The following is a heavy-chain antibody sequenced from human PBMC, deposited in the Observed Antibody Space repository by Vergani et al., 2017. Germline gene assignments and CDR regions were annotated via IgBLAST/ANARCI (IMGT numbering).Heavy chain of an antibody. CDR3: VSKRGACRAAYCHSYDF. D-gene: IGHD2-15*01. V-gene: IGHV4-39*01. CDR1: GDSVISTDYH. J-gene: IGHJ4*02. Sequence: QVQLQESGPGLVKPSETLSLTCTVSGDSVISTDYHWGWIRQPPGKGLEWIGSMDYSGSTSYNQSLESRISISFETPKNQFSLRLTSVTAADTAVYYWVSKRGACRAAYCHSYDFWGPGTLVGVSS. CDR2: MDYSGST.